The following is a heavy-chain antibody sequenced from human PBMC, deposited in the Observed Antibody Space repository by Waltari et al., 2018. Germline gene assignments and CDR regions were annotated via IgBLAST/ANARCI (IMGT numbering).Heavy chain of an antibody. CDR1: GFTFVNAL. Sequence: EVQLVESGGGLVKPGGSLRLSCAACGFTFVNALMRWVRQAPGTGLEWVGRIKSKTDGGTTDYAAPVKGRFTISRDDSKNTLYLQMNSLKTEDTAVYYCTTTSFVEQQLVLGWDYWGQGTLVTVSS. CDR3: TTTSFVEQQLVLGWDY. V-gene: IGHV3-15*01. CDR2: IKSKTDGGTT. J-gene: IGHJ4*02. D-gene: IGHD6-13*01.